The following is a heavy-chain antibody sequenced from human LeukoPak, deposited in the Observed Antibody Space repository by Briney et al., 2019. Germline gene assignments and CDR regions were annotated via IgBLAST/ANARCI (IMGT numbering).Heavy chain of an antibody. CDR1: GGSVTSGDHY. Sequence: SETLSLTCTVSGGSVTSGDHYWSWIRQPPEKGLEWIGHLYDRGSSTVYNPSLKSRSTISMGASESQFSLRLSSVNAADTAVYYCARGRGHGYGIDYWGRGTLVTVSS. V-gene: IGHV4-31*03. D-gene: IGHD5-18*01. J-gene: IGHJ4*02. CDR3: ARGRGHGYGIDY. CDR2: LYDRGSST.